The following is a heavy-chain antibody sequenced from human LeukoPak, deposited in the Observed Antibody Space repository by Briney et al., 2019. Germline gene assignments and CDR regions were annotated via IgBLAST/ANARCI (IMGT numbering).Heavy chain of an antibody. Sequence: GGSLRLSCAASGFTFSAYGMPGVRKAPGKGREWLAVISYGGSNKYYADSVKGRFTISRDNSKNTLYLQMNSLRAEDTAVYYCAKDRDYYYMDVWGKGTTVTISS. V-gene: IGHV3-30*18. CDR3: AKDRDYYYMDV. CDR2: ISYGGSNK. J-gene: IGHJ6*03. CDR1: GFTFSAYG.